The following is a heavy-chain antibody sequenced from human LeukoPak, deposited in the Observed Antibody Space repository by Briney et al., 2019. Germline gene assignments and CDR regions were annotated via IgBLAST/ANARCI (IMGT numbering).Heavy chain of an antibody. CDR3: ARVTGDYYDSSGYNPYYFDH. V-gene: IGHV4-59*01. Sequence: SETLSLTCSVSGGSISSYYWSWIRQPPGKGLEWIGYIYYSGSTNYNPSLKSRVTISVDTSKNQFSLKLSSVTAADTAVYYCARVTGDYYDSSGYNPYYFDHWGQGTLVTVSS. D-gene: IGHD3-22*01. CDR2: IYYSGST. J-gene: IGHJ4*02. CDR1: GGSISSYY.